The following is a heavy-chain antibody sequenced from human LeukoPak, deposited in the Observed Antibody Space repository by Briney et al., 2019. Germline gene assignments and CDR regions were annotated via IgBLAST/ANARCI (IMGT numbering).Heavy chain of an antibody. CDR2: ISSSSYI. V-gene: IGHV3-21*01. CDR3: AREPRGSIAARQAGPFDY. J-gene: IGHJ4*02. CDR1: GFTFSSYS. D-gene: IGHD6-6*01. Sequence: PGGSLRLSCAASGFTFSSYSMNWVRQAPGKGLEWVSSISSSSYIYYADSVKGRFTISRDNAKNSLYLQMNSLRAEDTAVYYCAREPRGSIAARQAGPFDYWGQGTLVTVSS.